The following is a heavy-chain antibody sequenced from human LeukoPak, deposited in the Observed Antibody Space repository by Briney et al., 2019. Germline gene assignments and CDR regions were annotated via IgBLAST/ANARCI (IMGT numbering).Heavy chain of an antibody. J-gene: IGHJ4*02. CDR1: GYTLTELS. Sequence: ASVKVSCKVSGYTLTELSIHWVRQAPGKGLEWMGGFDPENGDTIYAQRFEGRVTMTQETSTDTAYMELSSLRSDDTAVYYCARGHYGSGSYYNPFDYWGQGTLVTVSS. CDR2: FDPENGDT. D-gene: IGHD3-10*01. V-gene: IGHV1-24*01. CDR3: ARGHYGSGSYYNPFDY.